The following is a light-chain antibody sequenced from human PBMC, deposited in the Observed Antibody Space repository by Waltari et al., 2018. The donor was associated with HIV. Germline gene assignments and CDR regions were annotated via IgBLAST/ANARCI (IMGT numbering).Light chain of an antibody. V-gene: IGLV2-14*02. J-gene: IGLJ3*02. CDR1: NGDVGSYNL. CDR2: GVN. CDR3: NSFTDTDTLV. Sequence: QSALTQPASVSGSPGHSVTISCTGTNGDVGSYNLVYWYQQYPGRAPQLIIYGVNRRPSGGSDRFSGSKFGNTASLTISGLRADDEADYYCNSFTDTDTLVFGGGTRLTVL.